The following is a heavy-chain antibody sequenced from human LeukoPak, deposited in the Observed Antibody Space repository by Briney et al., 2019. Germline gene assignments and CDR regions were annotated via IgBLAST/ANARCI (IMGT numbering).Heavy chain of an antibody. Sequence: GGSLRLSCAASGFTFSSYSMNWVRQAPGKGLEWVSYISSSSSTIYYADSVKGRFTISRDNAKNSLYLQMDSLRAEDTAVYYCARHIPFDCWGQGTLVTVSS. CDR2: ISSSSSTI. CDR3: ARHIPFDC. D-gene: IGHD2-21*01. J-gene: IGHJ4*02. V-gene: IGHV3-48*01. CDR1: GFTFSSYS.